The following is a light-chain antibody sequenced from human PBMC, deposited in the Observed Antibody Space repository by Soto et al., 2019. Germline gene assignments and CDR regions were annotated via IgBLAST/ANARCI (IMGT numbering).Light chain of an antibody. J-gene: IGKJ5*01. Sequence: EIVLPQSPATLSLSPGERATLSCMASQSVTSSYLAWWQQKPGQAPRLLIYGASSRATGIPDRFSGSGSGTDFTLTISRLEPEDFAVYYCQQYGSSPSITFGQGTRLENK. CDR2: GAS. V-gene: IGKV3-20*01. CDR3: QQYGSSPSIT. CDR1: QSVTSSY.